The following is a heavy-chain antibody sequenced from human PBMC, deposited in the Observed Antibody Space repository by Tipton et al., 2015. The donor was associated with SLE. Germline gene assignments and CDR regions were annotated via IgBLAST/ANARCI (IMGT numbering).Heavy chain of an antibody. CDR1: GGSISGYY. CDR3: ARAQGEMDAFDL. Sequence: TLSLTCTVSGGSISGYYWSWIRQPPGKGLDWIGYIYMYYSGSTNYNPSFKSRVTISVDTSRNQFSLKLSSVTAADTAVYYCARAQGEMDAFDLWGQGTMVTVSS. CDR2: IYMYYSGST. V-gene: IGHV4-59*01. J-gene: IGHJ3*01. D-gene: IGHD3-10*01.